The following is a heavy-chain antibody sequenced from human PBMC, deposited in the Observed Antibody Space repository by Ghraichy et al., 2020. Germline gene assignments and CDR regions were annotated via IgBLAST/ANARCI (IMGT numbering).Heavy chain of an antibody. CDR1: GFTFSSYA. V-gene: IGHV3-23*01. J-gene: IGHJ5*02. D-gene: IGHD6-19*01. CDR2: ISGSGGST. Sequence: GESLNISCAASGFTFSSYAMSWVRQAPGKGLEWVSAISGSGGSTYYADSVKGRFTISRDNSKNTLYLQMNSLRAEDTAVYYCAKDPTIAVAGILVFDPWGQGTLVTVSP. CDR3: AKDPTIAVAGILVFDP.